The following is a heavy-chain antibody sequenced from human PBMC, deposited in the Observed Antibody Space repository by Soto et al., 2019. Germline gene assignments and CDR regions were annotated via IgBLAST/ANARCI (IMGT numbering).Heavy chain of an antibody. Sequence: SETLSLTCTVSGGSISSSSYYWGWIRQPPGKGLEWIGSIYYSGSTYYNPSLKSRVTISVDTSKNQFSLKLSSVTAADTAVYYCANERAAAGTFAFDIWGQGTMVTVSS. CDR1: GGSISSSSYY. CDR2: IYYSGST. J-gene: IGHJ3*02. CDR3: ANERAAAGTFAFDI. D-gene: IGHD6-13*01. V-gene: IGHV4-39*01.